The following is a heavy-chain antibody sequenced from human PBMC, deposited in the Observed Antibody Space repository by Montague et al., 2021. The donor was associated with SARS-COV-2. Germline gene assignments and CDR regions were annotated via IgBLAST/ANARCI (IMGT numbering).Heavy chain of an antibody. CDR2: LYSGCHDA. J-gene: IGHJ4*02. CDR1: GFTFSSYA. CDR3: AKVPYSGTYYFDY. Sequence: SLRLSCAPSGFTFSSYALSWVRQPPGKGLERVPLLYSGCHDAYYADPAQGRFTISRDNSKSTLCMQMDSPRAEDTAVYFRAKVPYSGTYYFDYWGQGTLVTVSA. V-gene: IGHV3-23*03. D-gene: IGHD1-26*01.